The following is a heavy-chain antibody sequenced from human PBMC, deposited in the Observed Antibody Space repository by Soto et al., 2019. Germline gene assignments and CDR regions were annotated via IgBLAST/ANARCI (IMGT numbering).Heavy chain of an antibody. V-gene: IGHV3-30-3*01. Sequence: QVQLVESGGGVVQPGRSLRLSCAASGFTFSTYAMHWVRQAPGKGLEWVAVISYDGSNKYYADSVKGRFTISRDNSKNTLYLQMNSLRAEDTAVYYCARDKSRCSSGWHNRHFDYWGQGTLVTVSS. D-gene: IGHD6-19*01. CDR3: ARDKSRCSSGWHNRHFDY. J-gene: IGHJ4*02. CDR1: GFTFSTYA. CDR2: ISYDGSNK.